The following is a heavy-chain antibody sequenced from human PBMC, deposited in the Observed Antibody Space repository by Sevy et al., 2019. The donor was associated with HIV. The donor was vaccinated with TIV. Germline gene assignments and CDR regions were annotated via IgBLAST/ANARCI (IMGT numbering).Heavy chain of an antibody. Sequence: GGSLRLSCAASGFTFSSYAMHWVRQAPGKGLEWVAVISYDGSNKYYADSVKGRFTISRDNSKNTLYLQMNSLRAEDTAVYYCARGRWVEMATISLYFDYWAREPWSPSPQ. CDR3: ARGRWVEMATISLYFDY. V-gene: IGHV3-30-3*01. CDR1: GFTFSSYA. D-gene: IGHD5-12*01. J-gene: IGHJ4*02. CDR2: ISYDGSNK.